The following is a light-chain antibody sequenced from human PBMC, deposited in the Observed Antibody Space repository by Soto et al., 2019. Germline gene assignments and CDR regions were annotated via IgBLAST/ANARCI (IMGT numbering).Light chain of an antibody. CDR3: ASWDNSLSDGRV. CDR1: GSNIGNNY. V-gene: IGLV1-51*02. CDR2: ETN. Sequence: QSVLTQPPSVSAAPGQTVTISCSGSGSNIGNNYVSWYQHLPGAAPKLIIFETNRRPPGIPDRFSGSKSGTSATLGITGLQTADEGDYYCASWDNSLSDGRVFGPGTKLTAL. J-gene: IGLJ1*01.